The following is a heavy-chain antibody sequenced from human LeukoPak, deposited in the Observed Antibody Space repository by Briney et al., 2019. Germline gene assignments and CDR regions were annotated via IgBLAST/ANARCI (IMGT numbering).Heavy chain of an antibody. D-gene: IGHD1-26*01. CDR2: IWYDGTTR. Sequence: PGGSLRLSCAASGFTLSTYGIHWVRQAPGKGLEWVAGIWYDGTTRYYADSVKGRFTISRDNAKNSLYLQMNSLRAEDTAVYYCALRGSYDAFDIWGQGTMVTVSS. J-gene: IGHJ3*02. V-gene: IGHV3-33*03. CDR1: GFTLSTYG. CDR3: ALRGSYDAFDI.